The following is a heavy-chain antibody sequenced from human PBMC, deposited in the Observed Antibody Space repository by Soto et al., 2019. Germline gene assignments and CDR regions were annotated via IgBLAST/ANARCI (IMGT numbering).Heavy chain of an antibody. D-gene: IGHD1-26*01. V-gene: IGHV4-31*11. CDR2: IYYSGST. CDR1: GGSFSGYY. J-gene: IGHJ4*02. Sequence: SETPSLTCAVYGGSFSGYYWSWIRPHPGKGLEWIGYIYYSGSTYYNPSLKSRVTISVDTSKNQFSLKLSSVTAADTAVYYCARYSGSYYVPIDYWGQGTLVTVSS. CDR3: ARYSGSYYVPIDY.